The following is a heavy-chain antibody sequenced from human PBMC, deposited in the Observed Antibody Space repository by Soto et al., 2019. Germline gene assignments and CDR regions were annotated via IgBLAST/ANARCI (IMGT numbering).Heavy chain of an antibody. J-gene: IGHJ4*02. V-gene: IGHV4-34*01. CDR3: ARDKITGLFDY. Sequence: SETLSLTCAVYCGSFSGDYWTWIRQPPGTGLEWIGEINHSGSTNYNPSLKSRVTISVDTSKNQFSLKLTSVTAADTAVYYCARDKITGLFDYWGQGTLVTVSS. D-gene: IGHD2-8*02. CDR2: INHSGST. CDR1: CGSFSGDY.